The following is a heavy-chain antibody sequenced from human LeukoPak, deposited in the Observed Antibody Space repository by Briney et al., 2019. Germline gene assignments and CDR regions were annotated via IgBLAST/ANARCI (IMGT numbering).Heavy chain of an antibody. CDR1: GGSISSYY. CDR2: IYYSGST. Sequence: ASGTLSLTCSVSGGSISSYYWSWIRQPPGKGLEWIGNIYYSGSTNYNPSLKSRVTISLDTSKSQFSLQLSSVTAADTAVYYCARGGSYYGYWGQGTLVTVSS. V-gene: IGHV4-59*08. CDR3: ARGGSYYGY. D-gene: IGHD1-26*01. J-gene: IGHJ4*02.